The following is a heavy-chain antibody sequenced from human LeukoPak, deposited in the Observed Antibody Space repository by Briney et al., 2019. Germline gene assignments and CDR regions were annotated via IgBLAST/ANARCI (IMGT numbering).Heavy chain of an antibody. J-gene: IGHJ4*02. CDR2: IFQSVST. Sequence: PSQTLSLTCTVSGYSISGGYYWGWIRQPPGKGLEWIGTIFQSVSTYYNPSLKSRVTTSVDTSKNQSSLKLSSVTAADTAVYYCARNNSNGFDFWSQGTLVTVSS. CDR1: GYSISGGYY. D-gene: IGHD6-19*01. V-gene: IGHV4-38-2*02. CDR3: ARNNSNGFDF.